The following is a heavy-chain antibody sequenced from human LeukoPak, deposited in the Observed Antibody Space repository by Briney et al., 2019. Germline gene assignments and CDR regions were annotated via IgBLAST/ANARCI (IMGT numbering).Heavy chain of an antibody. J-gene: IGHJ4*02. CDR3: AREVITFGGVIARDY. D-gene: IGHD3-16*02. CDR2: INPNSGGT. V-gene: IGHV1-2*02. Sequence: ASVKVSCKASGYTFTGYYMHWVRQAPGQGLEWMGWINPNSGGTNYAQKSQGRVTMTRDTSISTAYMELSRLRSDDTAVYYCAREVITFGGVIARDYWGQGTLVTVSS. CDR1: GYTFTGYY.